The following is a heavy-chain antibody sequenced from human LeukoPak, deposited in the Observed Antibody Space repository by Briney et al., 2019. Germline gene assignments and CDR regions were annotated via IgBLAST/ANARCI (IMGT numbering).Heavy chain of an antibody. CDR2: IIPIFGTA. V-gene: IGHV1-69*06. Sequence: SVKVSCKASGGTFSSYAISWVRQAPGQGLEWMGGIIPIFGTANYAQKFQGRVTITADKSTSTAYMELSSPRSEDTAVYYCARDPTSRYYDSSGYYTPWGSGWFDPWGQGTLVTVSS. CDR1: GGTFSSYA. J-gene: IGHJ5*02. D-gene: IGHD3-22*01. CDR3: ARDPTSRYYDSSGYYTPWGSGWFDP.